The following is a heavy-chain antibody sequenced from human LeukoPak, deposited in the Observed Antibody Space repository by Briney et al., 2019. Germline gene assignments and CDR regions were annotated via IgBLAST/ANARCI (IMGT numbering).Heavy chain of an antibody. Sequence: SETLSLTCTVSGGSVSSYYWSWIRQPAGKGLEWIGRVFTSGYTNYNPSLKSRVTMPVDTSKNQFSLKLRSVTAADTAVYYCVAGYSYVYFDYWGQGTLVTVSS. J-gene: IGHJ4*02. V-gene: IGHV4-4*07. CDR3: VAGYSYVYFDY. CDR1: GGSVSSYY. D-gene: IGHD5-18*01. CDR2: VFTSGYT.